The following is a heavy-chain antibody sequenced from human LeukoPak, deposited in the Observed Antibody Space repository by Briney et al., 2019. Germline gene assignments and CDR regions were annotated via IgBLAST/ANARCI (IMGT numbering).Heavy chain of an antibody. CDR1: GYTFTSYA. CDR2: INAGNGNT. D-gene: IGHD3-9*01. V-gene: IGHV1-3*01. J-gene: IGHJ4*02. Sequence: ASVKVSCKASGYTFTSYAIHWVRQAPGQRLEWMGWINAGNGNTKYSQKFQGRVTITRDTSASTAYMELSSLRSEDTAVYYCARASYYDILTGQSLDYWGQGTLVTVSS. CDR3: ARASYYDILTGQSLDY.